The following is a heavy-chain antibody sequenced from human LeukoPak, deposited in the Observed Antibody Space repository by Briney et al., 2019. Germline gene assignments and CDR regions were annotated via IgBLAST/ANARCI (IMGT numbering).Heavy chain of an antibody. J-gene: IGHJ5*02. Sequence: SQTLSLTCAISGDSVSSNSAAWNWIRQSPSRGLEWLGRTYYRSTWYNDYAVSVRGRLTVNPDTSKNQFSLHLNSVTPEDTAVYYCARRLTQYDCFDPWGQGILVTVSS. CDR1: GDSVSSNSAA. CDR2: TYYRSTWYN. V-gene: IGHV6-1*01. D-gene: IGHD2-2*01. CDR3: ARRLTQYDCFDP.